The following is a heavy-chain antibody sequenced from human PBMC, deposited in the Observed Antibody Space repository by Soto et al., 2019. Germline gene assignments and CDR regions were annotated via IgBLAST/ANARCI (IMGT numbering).Heavy chain of an antibody. V-gene: IGHV3-9*01. D-gene: IGHD3-10*01. Sequence: GGSLRLSCAASGFTFDDYAMHWVRQAPGKGLEWVSGISWNSGSIGYADSVKGRFTISRDNAKNSLYLQMNSLRAEDTALYYCAKVNGYYYGSGSYYDCWGQGTLVTVSS. J-gene: IGHJ4*02. CDR2: ISWNSGSI. CDR1: GFTFDDYA. CDR3: AKVNGYYYGSGSYYDC.